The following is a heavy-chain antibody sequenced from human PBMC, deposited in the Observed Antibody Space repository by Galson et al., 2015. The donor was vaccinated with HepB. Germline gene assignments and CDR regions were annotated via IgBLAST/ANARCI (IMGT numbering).Heavy chain of an antibody. J-gene: IGHJ3*02. Sequence: SLRLSCAASGFTFSDYYMSWIRQAPGKGLEWVSYISSSSYTNYADSVKGRFTISRDNAKNSLYLQMNSLRAEDTAVYYCATGYGSGSWRAFDIWGQGTMVTVSS. D-gene: IGHD3-10*01. CDR1: GFTFSDYY. CDR2: ISSSSYT. V-gene: IGHV3-11*06. CDR3: ATGYGSGSWRAFDI.